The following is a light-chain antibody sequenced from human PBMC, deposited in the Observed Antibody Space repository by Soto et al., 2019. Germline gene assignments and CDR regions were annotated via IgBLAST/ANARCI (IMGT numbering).Light chain of an antibody. Sequence: DIQMTQSPSSVSASIGDRVTITCRASQGIRSFLAWYQQKPGKAPKLLIYAATTLQGGVPSRFSGSGSGTDFTLTISSLQPEDFATYYCQQANSFPFTFGQGTRLEIK. CDR3: QQANSFPFT. V-gene: IGKV1-12*01. CDR1: QGIRSF. CDR2: AAT. J-gene: IGKJ5*01.